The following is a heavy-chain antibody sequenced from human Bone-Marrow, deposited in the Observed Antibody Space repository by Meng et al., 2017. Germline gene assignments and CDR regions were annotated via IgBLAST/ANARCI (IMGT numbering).Heavy chain of an antibody. CDR3: ARGVWGLPQVLDY. J-gene: IGHJ4*02. D-gene: IGHD1-26*01. Sequence: PRQQGGAGLLQPSDALSLPFPVYGGSVTRYYWTWTRQCPGKGLEWIGEINHSGTTNYNPSLTSLVTISVDTSKNQFSLKLSSVTAADTAVYYCARGVWGLPQVLDYWGQGTLVTVSS. CDR2: INHSGTT. CDR1: GGSVTRYY. V-gene: IGHV4-34*01.